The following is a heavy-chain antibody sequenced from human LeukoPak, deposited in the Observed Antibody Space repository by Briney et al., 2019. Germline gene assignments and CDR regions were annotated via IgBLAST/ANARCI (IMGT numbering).Heavy chain of an antibody. V-gene: IGHV5-51*01. CDR1: GYSFTSYW. CDR3: ARTSSRYNWNYDY. D-gene: IGHD1-7*01. Sequence: GESLKISCKGSGYSFTSYWIGWVRQMPGKGLEWMGIIYPGDSDTRYSPSFQGQVTISADKSISTAYLQWSSLKTSDTAMYYCARTSSRYNWNYDYWGQGTLVTVSS. J-gene: IGHJ4*02. CDR2: IYPGDSDT.